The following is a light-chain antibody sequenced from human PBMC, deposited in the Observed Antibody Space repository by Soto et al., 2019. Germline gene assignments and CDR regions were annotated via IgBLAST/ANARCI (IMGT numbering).Light chain of an antibody. J-gene: IGKJ4*01. CDR2: EAS. CDR1: QDIKNY. CDR3: QQCDDFIT. Sequence: DIQMTQSPSSLSASVGDRVTITCQASQDIKNYLNWYQQKPGKAPKLLIYEASNLETGVPSRFSGSGSGRSFTFSISSLQAEDIAKYYCQQCDDFITFGGGTRIEIK. V-gene: IGKV1-33*01.